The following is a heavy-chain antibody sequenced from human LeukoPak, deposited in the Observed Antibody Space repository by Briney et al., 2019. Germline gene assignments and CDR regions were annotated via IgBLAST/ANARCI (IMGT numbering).Heavy chain of an antibody. CDR3: ARRSPVYSSGYYGSIFDY. CDR1: GGSISSYY. Sequence: SETLSLTCTVSGGSISSYYWSWIRQPPGKGLEWIGYIYYSGGTNYNPSLESRVTISVDTSKNQFSLKLSSVTAADTAVYYCARRSPVYSSGYYGSIFDYWGQGTLVTVSS. J-gene: IGHJ4*02. V-gene: IGHV4-59*08. CDR2: IYYSGGT. D-gene: IGHD3-22*01.